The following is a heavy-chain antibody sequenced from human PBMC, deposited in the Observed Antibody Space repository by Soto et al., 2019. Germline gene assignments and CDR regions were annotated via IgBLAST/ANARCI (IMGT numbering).Heavy chain of an antibody. CDR2: IYYSGST. D-gene: IGHD3-3*01. V-gene: IGHV4-59*01. J-gene: IGHJ4*02. CDR3: AGSNYYDFWSGYYPPFDY. CDR1: GGSISSYY. Sequence: PSETLSLTCTVSGGSISSYYWSWIRQPPGKGLEWIGYIYYSGSTNYNPSLKSRVTISVDTSKNQFSLKLSSVTAADTAVYYCAGSNYYDFWSGYYPPFDYWGQGTLVTVSS.